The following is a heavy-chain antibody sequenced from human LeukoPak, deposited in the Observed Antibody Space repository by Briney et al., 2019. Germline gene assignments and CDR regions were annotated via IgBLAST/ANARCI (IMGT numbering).Heavy chain of an antibody. CDR3: ARGYGDFRVEGRYFHS. Sequence: SETLSLTCTVSDGSITNYDWSWVRQPPGKGLEFIGHVHYSGTANYNPSLRSRVTISIDTSKRHFFLKLKSATAADTAVYFCARGYGDFRVEGRYFHSWGQGTLVTVSS. J-gene: IGHJ4*02. CDR1: DGSITNYD. CDR2: VHYSGTA. D-gene: IGHD4-17*01. V-gene: IGHV4-59*01.